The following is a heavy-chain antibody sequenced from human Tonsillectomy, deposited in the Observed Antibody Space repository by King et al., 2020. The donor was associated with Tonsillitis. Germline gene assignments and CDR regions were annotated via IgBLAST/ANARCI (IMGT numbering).Heavy chain of an antibody. Sequence: VQLVESGGGLVQPGGSLRLSCEASGFTFSGYAMSWVRQAPGKGLEWVSAISGSGGSTYYADSVKGRFTISRDNSKNTLYLQMNSLRAEDTAAYYCTKCYDKSGSPRWAVGWGQGTLVTVSS. CDR1: GFTFSGYA. D-gene: IGHD3-22*01. CDR3: TKCYDKSGSPRWAVG. V-gene: IGHV3-23*04. CDR2: ISGSGGST. J-gene: IGHJ4*02.